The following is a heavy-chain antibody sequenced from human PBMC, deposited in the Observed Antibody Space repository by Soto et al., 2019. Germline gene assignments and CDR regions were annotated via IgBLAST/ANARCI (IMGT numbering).Heavy chain of an antibody. CDR1: GGSISSGDYY. CDR2: IHYSNRNT. D-gene: IGHD1-26*01. J-gene: IGHJ4*01. V-gene: IGHV4-30-4*01. Sequence: PSETLSLTCTVSGGSISSGDYYWSWIRQPPGKGLEWIGYIHYSNRNTFYNPSLRGRLTISIDTSKNQFSLRLSSVTAADTAVYYCARVNAIVGSTSGDYWGQGTLVTVSS. CDR3: ARVNAIVGSTSGDY.